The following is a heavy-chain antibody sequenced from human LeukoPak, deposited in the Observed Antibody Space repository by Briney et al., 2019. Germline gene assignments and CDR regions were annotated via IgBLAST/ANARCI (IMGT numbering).Heavy chain of an antibody. V-gene: IGHV3-23*01. D-gene: IGHD6-13*01. CDR1: GFTFSSYA. CDR3: ARATGYSSSWYPGVRAFDI. CDR2: ISGSGGST. Sequence: PGGSLRLSCAASGFTFSSYAMSWVRQAPGKGLEWVSAISGSGGSTYYADSVKGRFTISRDNSKNTLYLQMNSLRAEDTAVYYCARATGYSSSWYPGVRAFDIWGQGTMVTVSS. J-gene: IGHJ3*02.